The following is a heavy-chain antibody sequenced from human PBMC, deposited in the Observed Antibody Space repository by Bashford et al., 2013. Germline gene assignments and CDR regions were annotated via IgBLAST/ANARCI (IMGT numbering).Heavy chain of an antibody. V-gene: IGHV1-18*01. CDR1: GYIFTNYG. D-gene: IGHD3-22*01. CDR3: AREGALYFDQTRSEAFDI. CDR2: ISAYNGNT. Sequence: VASVKVSCKASGYIFTNYGISWVRQAPGQGLEWMGWISAYNGNTNYEEQLQGRVTMTTDTSTSTAYMELRSLRSDDTAVYYCAREGALYFDQTRSEAFDIWGQGTVVTVSS. J-gene: IGHJ3*02.